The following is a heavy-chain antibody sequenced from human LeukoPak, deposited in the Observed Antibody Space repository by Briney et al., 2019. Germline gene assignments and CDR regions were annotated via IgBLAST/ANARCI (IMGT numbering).Heavy chain of an antibody. Sequence: SETLSLTCTVSGGSISSSSYYWGWIRQPPGKGLEWIGSIYYSGSTYYNPSLKSRVSISVDTSKNQFSLRLTSVTAADTAVYSCARHRYGERYYFDYWGQGTLVTVFS. J-gene: IGHJ4*02. CDR1: GGSISSSSYY. V-gene: IGHV4-39*01. CDR3: ARHRYGERYYFDY. D-gene: IGHD1-1*01. CDR2: IYYSGST.